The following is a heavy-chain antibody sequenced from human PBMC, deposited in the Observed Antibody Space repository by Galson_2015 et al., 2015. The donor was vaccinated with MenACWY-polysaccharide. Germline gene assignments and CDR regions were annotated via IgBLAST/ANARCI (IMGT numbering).Heavy chain of an antibody. J-gene: IGHJ3*01. CDR3: ARDGGYLDAFDF. Sequence: AVSGFTFSSYAMTWVRQAPGTGLEWVSYISSSGSTIYYADSVKGRFTISRTNAKNSLSLQMNSLRAEDTAIYYCARDGGYLDAFDFWGQGTMVTVSS. V-gene: IGHV3-48*03. CDR1: GFTFSSYA. CDR2: ISSSGSTI. D-gene: IGHD5-12*01.